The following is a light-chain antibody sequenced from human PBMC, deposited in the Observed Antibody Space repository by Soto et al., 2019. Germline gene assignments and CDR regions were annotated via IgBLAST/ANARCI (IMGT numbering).Light chain of an antibody. CDR2: DVD. CDR3: ASYTSNDTEM. Sequence: QSALTQPASVSGSPGQSITISCAGSSSDIGAYNFVSWYQQHPGKAPRLVTYDVDNRPSGISDRFSGSKSGNTASLTISGLQAEDEADYYCASYTSNDTEMFGGGTQLT. CDR1: SSDIGAYNF. J-gene: IGLJ3*02. V-gene: IGLV2-14*03.